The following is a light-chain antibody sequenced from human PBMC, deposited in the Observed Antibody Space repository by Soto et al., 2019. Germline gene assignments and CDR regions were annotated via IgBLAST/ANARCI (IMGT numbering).Light chain of an antibody. J-gene: IGKJ1*01. V-gene: IGKV1-5*03. CDR1: QTISSW. Sequence: DIQMTQSPSTLSGSVGDRVTITCRASQTISSWLAWYQQKPGKAPKLLIYKASTLKSGVPSRFSGTGSGTDFTLTISRLEPEDFAVYYCQQYGSSGTFGQGTTGDIK. CDR3: QQYGSSGT. CDR2: KAS.